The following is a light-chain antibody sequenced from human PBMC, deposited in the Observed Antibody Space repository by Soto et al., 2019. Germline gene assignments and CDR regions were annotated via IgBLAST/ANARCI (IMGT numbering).Light chain of an antibody. Sequence: DIQMTQSPSTLSASVGDRVTITCRTSQSISDWLAWYQQKPGKAPKLLIYKASSLESGVPSRFSGSGSGTEFTLTISSLQPDDSATYYCQQCNSYWTFGQGTKVEIK. CDR2: KAS. CDR3: QQCNSYWT. V-gene: IGKV1-5*03. J-gene: IGKJ1*01. CDR1: QSISDW.